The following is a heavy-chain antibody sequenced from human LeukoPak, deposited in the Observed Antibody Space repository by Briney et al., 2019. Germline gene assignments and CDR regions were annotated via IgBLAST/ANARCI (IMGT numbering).Heavy chain of an antibody. V-gene: IGHV4-34*01. CDR3: ARHRYCSSTSCPLDYYMDV. J-gene: IGHJ6*03. CDR2: IKHSGST. CDR1: GGAFSGYY. Sequence: SETLAPTCAVYGGAFSGYYWGWVRQPPGKGLEWVGGIKHSGSTNYNPSLKSRVTISVDTSKNQFSLKLSSVTAADTAVYYCARHRYCSSTSCPLDYYMDVWGKGTTVTVSS. D-gene: IGHD2-2*01.